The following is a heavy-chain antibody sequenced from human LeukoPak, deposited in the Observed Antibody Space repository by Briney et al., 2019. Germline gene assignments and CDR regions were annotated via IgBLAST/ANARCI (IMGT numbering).Heavy chain of an antibody. J-gene: IGHJ2*01. V-gene: IGHV5-51*01. CDR3: ARVQRIPRLGRVIGPNWYFDL. CDR2: IFPDDSDT. D-gene: IGHD3-22*01. Sequence: GESLNITCKASGYTFTDHWIGWVRQMPGKGLEWMGLIFPDDSDTTYSPSFQGQVTISADKSIDAAYLQWSSLKSSDTAMYFCARVQRIPRLGRVIGPNWYFDLWGRGTLVPVSS. CDR1: GYTFTDHW.